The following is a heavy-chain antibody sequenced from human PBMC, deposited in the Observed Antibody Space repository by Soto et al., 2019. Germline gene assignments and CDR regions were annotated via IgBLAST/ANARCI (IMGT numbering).Heavy chain of an antibody. D-gene: IGHD1-26*01. CDR3: ARQRWELPQYFDY. CDR2: IYYSGST. J-gene: IGHJ4*02. CDR1: GGSISSYY. V-gene: IGHV4-59*08. Sequence: TSETLSLTCTVSGGSISSYYWSWIRQPPGKGLEWIGYIYYSGSTNYNPSLKSRVTISVDTSKNQFSLKLSSVTAADTAVYYCARQRWELPQYFDYWGQGTRVTVS.